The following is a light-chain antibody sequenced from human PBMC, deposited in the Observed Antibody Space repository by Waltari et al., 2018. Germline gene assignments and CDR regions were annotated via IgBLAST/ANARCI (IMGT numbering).Light chain of an antibody. CDR3: QQHNSHPRT. CDR2: AAS. J-gene: IGKJ1*01. V-gene: IGKV1-17*03. Sequence: DIQMTQSPSSLSASVGDRVTITCRASQTISSYLAWYPQKPGKVPKALSYAASRLESGVPSRFSGSGSGTEFTLTISSLQPEDFATYYCQQHNSHPRTFGQGTKVEIK. CDR1: QTISSY.